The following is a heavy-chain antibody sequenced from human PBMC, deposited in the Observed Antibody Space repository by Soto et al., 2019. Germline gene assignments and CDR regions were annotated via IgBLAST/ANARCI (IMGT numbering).Heavy chain of an antibody. CDR3: AGSGYSGMDV. D-gene: IGHD3-22*01. CDR1: GGSISSGGYS. CDR2: IYHSGST. Sequence: QLQLQESGSGLVKPSQTLSLTCAVSGGSISSGGYSWSWIRQPPGKGLEWIGYIYHSGSTYYNPSRKSRVTISVDRSKNQCSLKLSSVTAADTAVYYCAGSGYSGMDVWGQGTTVTVSS. J-gene: IGHJ6*02. V-gene: IGHV4-30-2*01.